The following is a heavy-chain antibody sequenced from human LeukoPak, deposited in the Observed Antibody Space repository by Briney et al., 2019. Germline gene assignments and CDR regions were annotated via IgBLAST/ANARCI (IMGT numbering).Heavy chain of an antibody. CDR2: ISTRGNT. J-gene: IGHJ4*02. CDR3: VRNWDY. Sequence: PSETLSLTCSVSGDFITNRYWSWVRQSAGKGLEWIGRISTRGNTNYNPSLKSRVTMSVDTSNKHFSLKLTAVTAADTAVYYCVRNWDYWGQGTLVTVSS. D-gene: IGHD1-1*01. CDR1: GDFITNRY. V-gene: IGHV4-4*07.